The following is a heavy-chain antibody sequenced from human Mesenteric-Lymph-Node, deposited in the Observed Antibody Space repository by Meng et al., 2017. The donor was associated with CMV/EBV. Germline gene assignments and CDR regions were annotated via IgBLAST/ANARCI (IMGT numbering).Heavy chain of an antibody. CDR1: GFTFSNYW. Sequence: GGSLRLSCAAAGFTFSNYWMSWVRQAPGKGLEWVASIKQDGSEKNYVDSVKGRFTISRDNAKNSLYLQLNSLRVEDTAVYYCARAGGYSSGWALWGQGTLVTVSS. D-gene: IGHD6-19*01. V-gene: IGHV3-7*01. CDR2: IKQDGSEK. CDR3: ARAGGYSSGWAL. J-gene: IGHJ4*02.